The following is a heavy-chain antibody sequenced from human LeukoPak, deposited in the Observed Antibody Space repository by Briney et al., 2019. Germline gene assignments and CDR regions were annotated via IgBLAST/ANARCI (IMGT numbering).Heavy chain of an antibody. CDR3: ARAERYYGSGSAGYYYYYMDV. CDR1: GGTFSSYA. J-gene: IGHJ6*03. V-gene: IGHV1-69*13. D-gene: IGHD3-10*01. Sequence: ASVKVSCKASGGTFSSYAISWVRQAPGQGLEWMGGIIPIFGTANYAQKFQGRVTITADESTSTAYMELSSLRSEDTAVYYCARAERYYGSGSAGYYYYYMDVWGKGTTVIVSS. CDR2: IIPIFGTA.